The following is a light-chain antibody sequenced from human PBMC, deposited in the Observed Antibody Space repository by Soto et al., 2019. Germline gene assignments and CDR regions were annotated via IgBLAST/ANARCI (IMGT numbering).Light chain of an antibody. Sequence: DIPMTQSPSTLSASVGDRVTITCRANQSISDWLAWYQQKPGKAPKLLIYDASTLQSGVPSRFSGSGSGTEFTLSISSLQPDDFATYCCQEYKSATFGQGTKLEIE. V-gene: IGKV1-5*01. CDR3: QEYKSAT. CDR1: QSISDW. CDR2: DAS. J-gene: IGKJ2*01.